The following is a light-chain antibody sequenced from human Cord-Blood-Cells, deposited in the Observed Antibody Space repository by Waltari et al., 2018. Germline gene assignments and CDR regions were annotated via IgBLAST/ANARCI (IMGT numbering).Light chain of an antibody. J-gene: IGKJ5*01. Sequence: EHVLTQSPGTLSLSPAGRVTRSCRASQSVSSSYLAWYQQKPGQAPRLLIYGASSRATGIPDRFSGSGSGTDFTLTISRLEPEDFAVYYCQQYGSSRITFGQGTRLEIK. CDR1: QSVSSSY. CDR2: GAS. CDR3: QQYGSSRIT. V-gene: IGKV3-20*01.